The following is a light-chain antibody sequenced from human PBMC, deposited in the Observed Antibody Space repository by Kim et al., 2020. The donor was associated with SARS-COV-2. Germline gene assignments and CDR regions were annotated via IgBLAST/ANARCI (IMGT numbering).Light chain of an antibody. J-gene: IGKJ2*01. V-gene: IGKV3-20*01. CDR2: GIS. Sequence: EIVLAQSPGTLSLSPGERATLSCRASQTVSIGSLAWYQQKPGQAPRLLISGISRRAAGIPDRFSGSGSGTDFTLTIDRLKPEDLAVYYCQQYGNSPYTFGQGTKLEI. CDR3: QQYGNSPYT. CDR1: QTVSIGS.